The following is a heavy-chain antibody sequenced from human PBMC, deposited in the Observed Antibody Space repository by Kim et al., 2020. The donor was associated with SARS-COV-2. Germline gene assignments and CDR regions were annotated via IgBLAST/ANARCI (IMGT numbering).Heavy chain of an antibody. Sequence: ADSVKGRFTISRDNSKNTLDLQMNSLRAEDTAVYYCAKGGVIVRRAFDYWGQGTLVTVSS. V-gene: IGHV3-23*01. D-gene: IGHD3-22*01. J-gene: IGHJ4*02. CDR3: AKGGVIVRRAFDY.